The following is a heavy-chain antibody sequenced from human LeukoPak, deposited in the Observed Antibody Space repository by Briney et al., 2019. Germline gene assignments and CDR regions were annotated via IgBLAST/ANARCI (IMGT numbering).Heavy chain of an antibody. J-gene: IGHJ4*02. CDR3: ARTPMVRGVTPLPRGRLGAYYFDY. CDR1: GGSFSGYY. Sequence: KTSETLSLTCAVYGGSFSGYYWSWIRQPPGKGLEWIGEINHSGNTNYNPSLKSRVTISVDTSKNQFSLKLSSVTAADTAVYYCARTPMVRGVTPLPRGRLGAYYFDYWGQGTLVTVSS. CDR2: INHSGNT. V-gene: IGHV4-34*01. D-gene: IGHD3-10*01.